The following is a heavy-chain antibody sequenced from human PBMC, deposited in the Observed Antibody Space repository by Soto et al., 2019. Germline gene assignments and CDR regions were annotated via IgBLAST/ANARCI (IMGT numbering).Heavy chain of an antibody. J-gene: IGHJ6*02. Sequence: QVQLVQSGAEVKKPGASVKVSCKASGYTITSYDINWVRQATGQGLEWMGWMNPNSGNTGYAQKFQGRVTMTRNTSISTAYMELSSLRSEDTAVYYCARGVGLELGYYYYGMDVWGQGTTVTVSS. CDR2: MNPNSGNT. V-gene: IGHV1-8*01. D-gene: IGHD1-7*01. CDR1: GYTITSYD. CDR3: ARGVGLELGYYYYGMDV.